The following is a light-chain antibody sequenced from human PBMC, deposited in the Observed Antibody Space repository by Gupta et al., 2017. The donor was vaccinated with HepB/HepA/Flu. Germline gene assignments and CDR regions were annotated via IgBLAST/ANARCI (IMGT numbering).Light chain of an antibody. CDR2: SNN. CDR1: SYNIGSNT. V-gene: IGLV1-44*01. CDR3: AAWDDSLDVV. J-gene: IGLJ2*01. Sequence: SVLTTPPSASGTPGQSVTISCTGSSYNIGSNTVNWYQQLPGTAPKLLIDSNNQRPAGVPDRFSGSKSSTSASLAISVLQSEDETDYYCAAWDDSLDVVFGGGTKLTVL.